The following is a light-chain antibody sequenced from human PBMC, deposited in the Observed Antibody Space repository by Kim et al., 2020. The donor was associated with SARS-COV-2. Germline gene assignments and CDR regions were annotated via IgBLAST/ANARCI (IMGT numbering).Light chain of an antibody. J-gene: IGKJ1*01. CDR3: QQYNNWPPWT. Sequence: SPGERAPLSCRARQSVTSYLAWYQQKPGQAPRLLIYGASTRATGIPARFSGSGSGTEFTLTISRLQSEDFAVYYCQQYNNWPPWTFGQGTKVDIK. V-gene: IGKV3-15*01. CDR2: GAS. CDR1: QSVTSY.